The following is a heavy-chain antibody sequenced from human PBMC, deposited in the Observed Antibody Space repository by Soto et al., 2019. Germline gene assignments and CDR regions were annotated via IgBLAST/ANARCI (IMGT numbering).Heavy chain of an antibody. Sequence: VQLMESGGGLVYPGASLRLSCETSGFSFRDHSMNWVRQAPGTGLQWVSYISSTGDDIHYADSVKGRFTVSRDNAKNALFLQMNSLRDDDSAIYYCARLPKGSVVTGWGQGTLVTVSS. V-gene: IGHV3-48*02. J-gene: IGHJ4*02. CDR2: ISSTGDDI. D-gene: IGHD2-21*02. CDR1: GFSFRDHS. CDR3: ARLPKGSVVTG.